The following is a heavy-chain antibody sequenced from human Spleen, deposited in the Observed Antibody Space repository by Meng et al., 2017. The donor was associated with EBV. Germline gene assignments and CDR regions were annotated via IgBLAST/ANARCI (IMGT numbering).Heavy chain of an antibody. CDR1: GGTLESNNW. V-gene: IGHV4-4*02. CDR3: ARRDIGLIAWSPERSDY. D-gene: IGHD2-21*01. Sequence: QGHLLESQPGLVKPSGTLPLSCAVSGGTLESNNWWTGVRQRPGKGLERIGEIYHGRITIYNPSLESRVTISVDKSNSHFSLRLTSVTAADSAIYYCARRDIGLIAWSPERSDYWGQGALVTVSS. J-gene: IGHJ4*02. CDR2: IYHGRIT.